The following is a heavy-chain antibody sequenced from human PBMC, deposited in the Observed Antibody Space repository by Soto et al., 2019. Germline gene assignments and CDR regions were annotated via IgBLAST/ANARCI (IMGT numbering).Heavy chain of an antibody. D-gene: IGHD6-19*01. Sequence: QVQLVQSGAEVKKPGSSVKVSCKASGGTFSSYAISWVRQAPGQGLEWMGGIIPIFGTANYAQKFQGRVTITADESTRTAYMELSRLRSEDKAGYYCARSEGDIAVDGTNGYYYGMDVWGQGTTVTVSS. V-gene: IGHV1-69*01. J-gene: IGHJ6*02. CDR2: IIPIFGTA. CDR3: ARSEGDIAVDGTNGYYYGMDV. CDR1: GGTFSSYA.